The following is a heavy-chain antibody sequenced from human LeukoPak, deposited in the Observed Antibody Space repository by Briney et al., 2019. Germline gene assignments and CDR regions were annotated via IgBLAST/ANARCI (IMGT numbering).Heavy chain of an antibody. Sequence: ASVKVSCKASGYTFTSYGISWVRQAPGQGLEWMGWISAYNGNTNYAQKLQGRVTMTTDTSTSTAYMELRSLRSDDTAVYYCARDRGRGSIAAAGHFDYWGQGTLVPVSS. D-gene: IGHD6-13*01. J-gene: IGHJ4*02. CDR3: ARDRGRGSIAAAGHFDY. V-gene: IGHV1-18*01. CDR2: ISAYNGNT. CDR1: GYTFTSYG.